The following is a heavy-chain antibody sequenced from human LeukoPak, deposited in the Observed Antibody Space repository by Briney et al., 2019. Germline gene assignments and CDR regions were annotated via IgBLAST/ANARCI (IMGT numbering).Heavy chain of an antibody. V-gene: IGHV4-30-4*01. J-gene: IGHJ4*02. Sequence: PSETLSLTCTASGCSIINGDYYWSWIRQPPGKGLEWIVCINGDRTTYSNPSLKSLVITCIDTSNNQFLPSLRSVTAAGTAVYYCARLTGSGEVFDSWGQGTLVTVSS. D-gene: IGHD1-14*01. CDR1: GCSIINGDYY. CDR3: ARLTGSGEVFDS. CDR2: INGDRTT.